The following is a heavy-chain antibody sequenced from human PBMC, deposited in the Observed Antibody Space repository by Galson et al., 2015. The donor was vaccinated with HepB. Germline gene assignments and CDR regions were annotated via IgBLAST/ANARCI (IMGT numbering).Heavy chain of an antibody. Sequence: SLRLSCAASGFTFSRSDMHWVRQTTEEGLEWVSAIGIAGDTYYPDSVKGRFTISRENAKNSLYLQMNSLRAGDTAVYYCVRATDLWVAFDIWGQGTMVTVSS. CDR2: IGIAGDT. V-gene: IGHV3-13*01. D-gene: IGHD4-17*01. J-gene: IGHJ3*02. CDR3: VRATDLWVAFDI. CDR1: GFTFSRSD.